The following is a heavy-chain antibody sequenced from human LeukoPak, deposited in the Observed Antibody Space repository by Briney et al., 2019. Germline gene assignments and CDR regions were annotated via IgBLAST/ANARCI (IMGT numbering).Heavy chain of an antibody. D-gene: IGHD4-17*01. CDR1: GFTFSSYG. J-gene: IGHJ6*02. V-gene: IGHV3-30*18. CDR3: AKSTVTDYYYYGMDV. CDR2: ISYDGSNK. Sequence: PGGSLRLSCAASGFTFSSYGMHWVRQAPGKGLEWVAVISYDGSNKYYADSVKGRLTITRDNSKNTLYLQMNSLRAEDTAVYYCAKSTVTDYYYYGMDVWGQGTTVTVSS.